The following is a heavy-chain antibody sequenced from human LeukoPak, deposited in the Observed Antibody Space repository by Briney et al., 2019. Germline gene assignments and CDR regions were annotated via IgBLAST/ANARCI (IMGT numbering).Heavy chain of an antibody. CDR1: GGSFGGFY. V-gene: IGHV4-34*01. J-gene: IGHJ4*02. CDR2: INHSGST. D-gene: IGHD3-22*01. CDR3: ARRRRGLRYYFDSSGYYLFHF. Sequence: SETLSLTCAVYGGSFGGFYWSWIRQPPGKGLEWSGEINHSGSTNYNPSLQSRVIILIETTQNQFSLKLSPVTAADTALYYCARRRRGLRYYFDSSGYYLFHFWGQGALVTVSS.